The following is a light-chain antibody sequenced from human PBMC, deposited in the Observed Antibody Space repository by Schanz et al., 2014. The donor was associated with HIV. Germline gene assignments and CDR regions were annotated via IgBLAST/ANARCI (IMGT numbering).Light chain of an antibody. CDR2: SAS. CDR1: QGISNY. Sequence: DILMTQSPASLSASVGDRVTFTCRASQGISNYLAWFQQKPRKVPKLLIYSASTLQSGVPSRFTGSGSGTNFSLTISSLQPEDVATYYYQKYNSAPWTFGQGTKVDI. J-gene: IGKJ1*01. CDR3: QKYNSAPWT. V-gene: IGKV1-27*01.